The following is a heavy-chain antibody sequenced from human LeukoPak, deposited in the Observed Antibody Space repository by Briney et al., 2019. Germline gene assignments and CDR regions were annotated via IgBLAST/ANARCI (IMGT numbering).Heavy chain of an antibody. D-gene: IGHD6-6*01. CDR1: GFTFSSYS. Sequence: GSLRLSCAASGFTFSSYSMNWVRQAPGKGLEWVSSISSSDRYIYYADSVKGRFTISRDNAKNSLYLQMNSLRAEDTAVYYCARSPSSSVSWFDPWGQGTLVTVSS. J-gene: IGHJ5*02. CDR3: ARSPSSSVSWFDP. V-gene: IGHV3-21*01. CDR2: ISSSDRYI.